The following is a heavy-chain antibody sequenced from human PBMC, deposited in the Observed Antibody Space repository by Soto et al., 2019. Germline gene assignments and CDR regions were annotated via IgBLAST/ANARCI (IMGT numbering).Heavy chain of an antibody. CDR1: GFTFSSYG. CDR2: ISYDGSNK. V-gene: IGHV3-30*18. J-gene: IGHJ4*02. CDR3: AKEGRFYGDYYFDY. Sequence: GGSLRLSCAASGFTFSSYGMHWVRQAPGKGLEWVAVISYDGSNKYYADSVKGRFTISRDNSKNTLYLQMNSLRAEDTAVYYCAKEGRFYGDYYFDYWGQGTLVTVSS. D-gene: IGHD4-17*01.